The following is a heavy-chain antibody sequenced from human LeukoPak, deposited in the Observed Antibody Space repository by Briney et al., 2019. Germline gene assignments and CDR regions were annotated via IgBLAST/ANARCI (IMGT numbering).Heavy chain of an antibody. CDR1: GFTFVSYG. CDR3: AKDLSSWYYYYMDV. V-gene: IGHV3-30*02. Sequence: GGSLRLSCAASGFTFVSYGMHWVRQAPGKGLEWVAFIWYDGSNTYYADSVKGRFTISRDNSKNTLYLQMNSLRAEDTAVYYCAKDLSSWYYYYMDVWGKGTTVTVSS. CDR2: IWYDGSNT. J-gene: IGHJ6*03. D-gene: IGHD6-13*01.